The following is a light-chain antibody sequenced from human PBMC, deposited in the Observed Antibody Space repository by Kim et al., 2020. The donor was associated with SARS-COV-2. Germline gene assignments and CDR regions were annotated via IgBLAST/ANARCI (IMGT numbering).Light chain of an antibody. CDR2: KDS. CDR1: ALPKQY. V-gene: IGLV3-25*03. CDR3: QSADSSGTYVV. Sequence: PGQTARITCSGDALPKQYAYWYQQKPGQAPVLVIYKDSERPSGIPERFSGSSSGTTVTLTISGVQAEDEADYYCQSADSSGTYVVFGGGTQLTVL. J-gene: IGLJ2*01.